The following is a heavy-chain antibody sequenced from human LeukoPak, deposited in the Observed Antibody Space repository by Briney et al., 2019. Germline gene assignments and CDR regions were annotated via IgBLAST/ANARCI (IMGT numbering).Heavy chain of an antibody. Sequence: SVTLSLTCTVSGGSISSYYWRWLRQPPGKGLEWIGYIYYSGSTNYNPSLKSRVTISVDTSKNQFSLKLSSVAAADTAVYYCAGSSWDFDYWGQGTLVTVSS. CDR3: AGSSWDFDY. CDR1: GGSISSYY. D-gene: IGHD2-2*01. CDR2: IYYSGST. V-gene: IGHV4-59*01. J-gene: IGHJ4*02.